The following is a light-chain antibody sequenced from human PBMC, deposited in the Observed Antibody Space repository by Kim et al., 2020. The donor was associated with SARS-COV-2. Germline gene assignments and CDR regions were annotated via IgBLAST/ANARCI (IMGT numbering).Light chain of an antibody. CDR2: EDN. Sequence: NFMLTQPHSVSESPGKTVTISCTRSSGSIASNYVQWYQQRPGSAPTTVIYEDNQRPSGVPDRFSGSIDSSSNSASFTISGLKTEDEADYYCQSYDSSNYVVFGGGTQLTVL. V-gene: IGLV6-57*04. CDR3: QSYDSSNYVV. CDR1: SGSIASNY. J-gene: IGLJ2*01.